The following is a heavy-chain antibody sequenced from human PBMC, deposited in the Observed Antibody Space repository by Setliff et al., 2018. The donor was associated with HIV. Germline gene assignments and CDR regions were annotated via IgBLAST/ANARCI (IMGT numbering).Heavy chain of an antibody. CDR2: IYYSGST. V-gene: IGHV4-38-2*01. Sequence: SETLSLTCAVSGYSVSSGYYWGWIRQPPGKGLEWIASIYYSGSTYYAPSLKSRVTISVDTSKNQFSLKLTSVTAADTAVYYCARVNALIRAPFDYWGQGALVTVSS. CDR3: ARVNALIRAPFDY. CDR1: GYSVSSGYY. J-gene: IGHJ4*02.